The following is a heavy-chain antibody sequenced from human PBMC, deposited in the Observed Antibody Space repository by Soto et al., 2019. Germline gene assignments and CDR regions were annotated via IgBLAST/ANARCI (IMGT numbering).Heavy chain of an antibody. V-gene: IGHV3-43D*04. CDR2: TNSDGTDS. Sequence: HPGGSLRLSCAAAGFDFEDYAMHWVRQVPGKGLEWVSLTNSDGTDSYYMDSVKGRFTISRDNAKSTLYLQMDRLRPEDTALYFCAKSLYYYDSSPLDHWGQGTLVT. J-gene: IGHJ4*02. D-gene: IGHD3-22*01. CDR3: AKSLYYYDSSPLDH. CDR1: GFDFEDYA.